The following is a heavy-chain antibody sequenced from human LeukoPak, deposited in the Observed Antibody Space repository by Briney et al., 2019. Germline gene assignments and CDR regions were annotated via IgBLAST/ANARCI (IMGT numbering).Heavy chain of an antibody. Sequence: GGSLRLSCAASGFTFSNYCMHWVRQAPGKGLGWVSRINSDGSSRNYADSVKGRFTISRDNAKNTLYLQMNSLRAGDTAVYYCASASSHRIAAGGDYWGQGTLVTVSS. CDR2: INSDGSSR. J-gene: IGHJ4*02. V-gene: IGHV3-74*01. CDR1: GFTFSNYC. D-gene: IGHD6-13*01. CDR3: ASASSHRIAAGGDY.